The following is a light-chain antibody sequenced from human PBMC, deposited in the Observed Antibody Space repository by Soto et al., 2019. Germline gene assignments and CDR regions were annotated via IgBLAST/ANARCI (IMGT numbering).Light chain of an antibody. Sequence: EIVLTQSPGTLSLSPGERATLSCRASQSVSSSYLAWYQQKPGQAPRLLIYGASSGATGIPDRFSGSGSGTDFTLTISRLEPEDFAVYYCQQYGSSPRGFTFGPGTKVDIK. CDR1: QSVSSSY. CDR2: GAS. J-gene: IGKJ3*01. V-gene: IGKV3-20*01. CDR3: QQYGSSPRGFT.